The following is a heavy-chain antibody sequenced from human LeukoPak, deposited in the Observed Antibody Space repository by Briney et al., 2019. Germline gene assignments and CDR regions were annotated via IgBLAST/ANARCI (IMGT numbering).Heavy chain of an antibody. J-gene: IGHJ4*02. CDR3: ARSTSSECDIYHFDY. D-gene: IGHD3-9*01. Sequence: GRSLRLSCAASGFTFSSYGMHWVRQAPGKGLEWVAVIWYDGNNKYYADSVKGRFTISRDNSKNTLYLQMNSLRAEDTAVYYCARSTSSECDIYHFDYWGQGTLVTVSS. V-gene: IGHV3-33*01. CDR1: GFTFSSYG. CDR2: IWYDGNNK.